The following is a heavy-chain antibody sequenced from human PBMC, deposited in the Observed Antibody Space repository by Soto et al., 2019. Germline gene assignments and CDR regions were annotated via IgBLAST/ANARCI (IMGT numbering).Heavy chain of an antibody. CDR2: ISGSGGST. D-gene: IGHD3-9*01. CDR3: AKWPGDFDWLMPEWYFDY. Sequence: EVQLLESGGGLVQPGGSLRLSCAASGFTFSSYAMSWVRQAPGKGLEWISAISGSGGSTYYADSVKGRFTISRDNSKNTLYLQMNSLRAEDTAVYYCAKWPGDFDWLMPEWYFDYWGQGTLVTVSS. CDR1: GFTFSSYA. J-gene: IGHJ4*02. V-gene: IGHV3-23*01.